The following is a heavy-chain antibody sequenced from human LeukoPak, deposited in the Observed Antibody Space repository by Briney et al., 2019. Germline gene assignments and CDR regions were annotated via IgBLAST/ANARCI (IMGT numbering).Heavy chain of an antibody. CDR3: ARDSYGWGSYEY. CDR1: GFIFSGSW. J-gene: IGHJ4*02. Sequence: GGSLRLSCAASGFIFSGSWMSWVRQAPGKGLEWLAHIKGDGSREIYLGSVKERFLISRDNAKNSLYLQMNNLRAEDTAVYYCARDSYGWGSYEYWGQGILVTVSS. D-gene: IGHD3-10*01. CDR2: IKGDGSRE. V-gene: IGHV3-7*01.